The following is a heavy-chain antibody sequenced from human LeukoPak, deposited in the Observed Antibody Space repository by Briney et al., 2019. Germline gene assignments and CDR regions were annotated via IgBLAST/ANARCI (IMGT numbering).Heavy chain of an antibody. CDR2: INHSGST. V-gene: IGHV4-34*01. CDR1: GGSFRGYY. D-gene: IGHD2-8*01. J-gene: IGHJ6*02. Sequence: SETLSLTCAVYGGSFRGYYWNWMRQPPGKGLEWIGEINHSGSTNYNPSLKSRVTISLDTSKNQFSLKLSSVTAADTAVYHCARDAQYCTNGVCYRRGRFGMDVWGQGTTVTVSS. CDR3: ARDAQYCTNGVCYRRGRFGMDV.